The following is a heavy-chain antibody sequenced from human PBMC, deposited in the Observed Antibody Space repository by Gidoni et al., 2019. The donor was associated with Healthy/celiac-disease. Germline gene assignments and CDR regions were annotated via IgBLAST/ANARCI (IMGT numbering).Heavy chain of an antibody. Sequence: QVQLQESGPGLVKPSQTLSLTRTVPGGSISSGGYYWSWIRQHPGTGLEWIGYIYYSGSTYYNPSLKSRVTISVDTAKNQFSLKLSSVTAADTAVYYCARDGRDYYYGMDVWGQGTTVTVSS. CDR3: ARDGRDYYYGMDV. V-gene: IGHV4-31*03. J-gene: IGHJ6*02. CDR1: GGSISSGGYY. CDR2: IYYSGST.